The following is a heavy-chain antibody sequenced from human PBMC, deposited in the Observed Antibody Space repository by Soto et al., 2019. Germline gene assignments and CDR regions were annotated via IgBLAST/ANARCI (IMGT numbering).Heavy chain of an antibody. CDR2: ISVSGGST. J-gene: IGHJ5*02. D-gene: IGHD3-16*01. Sequence: EVQLLESGGGLVQSGGSLRLSCAASGFTFSNYAMSWVRQAPGKGLEWVSAISVSGGSTHYADSVKGRFTISRDNARNTLYLQMDSPRAEDTAVYYCARSDWFDPWGQGTLVIVSS. CDR3: ARSDWFDP. V-gene: IGHV3-23*01. CDR1: GFTFSNYA.